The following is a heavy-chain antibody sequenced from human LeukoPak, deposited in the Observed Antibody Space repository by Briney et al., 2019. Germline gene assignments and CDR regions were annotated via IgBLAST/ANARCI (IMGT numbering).Heavy chain of an antibody. CDR2: ISGSGGST. J-gene: IGHJ4*02. D-gene: IGHD3-10*01. CDR3: AKPLGDLGGSVDY. CDR1: GFTFSGYA. V-gene: IGHV3-23*01. Sequence: PGGSLRLSCAASGFTFSGYAMSWVRQAPGKGLEWVSAISGSGGSTYYADSVKGRFTISRDNSKNTLYLQMNSLRAEGTAVYYCAKPLGDLGGSVDYWGQGTLVTVSS.